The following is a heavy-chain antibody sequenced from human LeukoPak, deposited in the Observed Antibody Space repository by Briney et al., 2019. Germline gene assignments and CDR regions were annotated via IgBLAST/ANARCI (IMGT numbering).Heavy chain of an antibody. CDR1: GYTFTRYG. Sequence: GASVKVSCKTSGYTFTRYGFSWVRRAPGQGFEWMGWISAYNGNTNYAQKLQGRVTMTTDTSTSTAYMELRSLRSDDTAVYYCARASQYYYYGMDVWGQGTTVTVSS. CDR2: ISAYNGNT. CDR3: ARASQYYYYGMDV. J-gene: IGHJ6*02. V-gene: IGHV1-18*01.